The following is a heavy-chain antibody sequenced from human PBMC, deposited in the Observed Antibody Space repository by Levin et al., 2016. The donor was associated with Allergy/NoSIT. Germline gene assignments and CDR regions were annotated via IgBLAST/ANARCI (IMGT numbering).Heavy chain of an antibody. J-gene: IGHJ4*02. CDR2: INQSGST. CDR3: ATGVTGEVVY. Sequence: SETLSLTCVVYGGSFSGHYWSWIRQTPGKGLQWIGDINQSGSTNYNPSLKSRVTISVDTSKNQFSLRLTSVTAADTAVYYCATGVTGEVVYWGQGTLVTVSS. CDR1: GGSFSGHY. D-gene: IGHD2-21*02. V-gene: IGHV4-34*01.